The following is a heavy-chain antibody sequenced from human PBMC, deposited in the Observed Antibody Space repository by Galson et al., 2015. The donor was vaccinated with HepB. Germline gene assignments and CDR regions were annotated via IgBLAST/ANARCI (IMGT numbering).Heavy chain of an antibody. J-gene: IGHJ4*02. Sequence: SVKVSCKASGGTFSSYAISWVRRAPGQGLEWMGGIIPILGIANYAQKFQGRVTITADKSTSTAYMELSSLRSEDTAVYYCARDRATVTTYFDYWGQGTLVTVSS. CDR3: ARDRATVTTYFDY. V-gene: IGHV1-69*10. CDR1: GGTFSSYA. D-gene: IGHD4-17*01. CDR2: IIPILGIA.